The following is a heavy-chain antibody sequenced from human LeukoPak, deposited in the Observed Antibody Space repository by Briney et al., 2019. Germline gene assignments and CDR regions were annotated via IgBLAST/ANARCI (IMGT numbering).Heavy chain of an antibody. Sequence: GGSLRLSCAASGFTFSSYGMHWVRQAPGKGLEWVAVISYDGSNKYYADSVKGRFTISRDNSKNTLYLQMNSLRAEDTAVYYCPVPAATEYYFDYWGQGTLVTVSS. CDR1: GFTFSSYG. V-gene: IGHV3-30*03. J-gene: IGHJ4*02. D-gene: IGHD2-2*01. CDR3: PVPAATEYYFDY. CDR2: ISYDGSNK.